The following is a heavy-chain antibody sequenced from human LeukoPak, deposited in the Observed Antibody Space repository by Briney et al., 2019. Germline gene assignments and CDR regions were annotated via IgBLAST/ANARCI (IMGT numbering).Heavy chain of an antibody. J-gene: IGHJ4*02. Sequence: GRSLPLSCGASGFTFDDYAMHWVRQAPGEGLEWVSGLSRYDGSIGYAHPVKGRFAISSDNAKNSLYLQMTSLRAEDTALYYCAKDREYSSSSDFDYWGQGTLVTVSS. V-gene: IGHV3-9*01. CDR3: AKDREYSSSSDFDY. CDR2: LSRYDGSI. CDR1: GFTFDDYA. D-gene: IGHD6-6*01.